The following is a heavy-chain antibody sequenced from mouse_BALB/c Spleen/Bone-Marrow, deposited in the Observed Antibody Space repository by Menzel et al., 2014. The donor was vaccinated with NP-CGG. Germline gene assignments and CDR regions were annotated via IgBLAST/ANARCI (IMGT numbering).Heavy chain of an antibody. J-gene: IGHJ1*01. CDR2: IYPYNGVS. V-gene: IGHV1-31*01. CDR1: GYSFTGYY. Sequence: EVQLQQSGPELVKPGASVKISCKASGYSFTGYYMHWVKQSHGNSLDWIGYIYPYNGVSSYNQKFKGKATLTVDKSSSAAYMELRSLTSDDSAVYYCESRGEYIVVWGAGTPVTVSS. CDR3: ESRGEYIVV.